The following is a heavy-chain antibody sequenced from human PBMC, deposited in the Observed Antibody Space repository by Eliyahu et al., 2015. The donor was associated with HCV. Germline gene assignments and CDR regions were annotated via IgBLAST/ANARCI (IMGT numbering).Heavy chain of an antibody. CDR1: GGSFSGYY. J-gene: IGHJ4*02. V-gene: IGHV4-34*01. Sequence: QVRLDQWGAGLLKPSETLSRTCAVYGGSFSGYYWTWIRQSPGKGLEWIGEINHSGSTNYNPSLKSRVTLSVDTSKSQFSLKLNSVTVADTAIYYCVRGSPGLTLRFFDYWGQGILVT. CDR2: INHSGST. D-gene: IGHD2-2*01. CDR3: VRGSPGLTLRFFDY.